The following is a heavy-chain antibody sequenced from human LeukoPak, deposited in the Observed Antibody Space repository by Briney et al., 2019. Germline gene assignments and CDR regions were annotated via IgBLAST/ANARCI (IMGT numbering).Heavy chain of an antibody. V-gene: IGHV1-18*01. CDR2: ISAYNGNT. J-gene: IGHJ6*03. CDR3: ARGPKIAAAGRGDYYYYYMDV. D-gene: IGHD6-13*01. Sequence: GASVKVSCKASGYTFTSYGISWVRQAPGQGLEWMGWISAYNGNTNYAQKLQGRVTMTTDTSTSTAYMELRSLRSDDTAVYYCARGPKIAAAGRGDYYYYYMDVWGKGTTVTISS. CDR1: GYTFTSYG.